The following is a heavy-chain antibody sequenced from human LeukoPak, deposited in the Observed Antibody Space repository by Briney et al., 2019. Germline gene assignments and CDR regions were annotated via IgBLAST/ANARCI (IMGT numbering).Heavy chain of an antibody. Sequence: GASVKVSCKASGYTFTSYDINWVRQATGQGLEWMRWMNPNNGNTGYAQKFQGRVTMTRNISISTAYMELRNLRSEDTAVYYCARGGPYQLLNYMDVWGKGTTVTVSS. CDR3: ARGGPYQLLNYMDV. CDR1: GYTFTSYD. D-gene: IGHD2-2*01. CDR2: MNPNNGNT. J-gene: IGHJ6*03. V-gene: IGHV1-8*01.